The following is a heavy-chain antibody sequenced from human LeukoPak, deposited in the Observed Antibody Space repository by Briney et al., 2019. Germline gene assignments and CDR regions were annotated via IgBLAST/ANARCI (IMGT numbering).Heavy chain of an antibody. CDR2: IATSGTT. J-gene: IGHJ5*02. V-gene: IGHV4-4*07. D-gene: IGHD3-16*01. CDR1: GGSVNSYY. Sequence: SETLSLTCTVSGGSVNSYYWAWIRQPAAKGLEWIGRIATSGTTKYNPSLESRVSMSIDTSKNQLSLKLSSVTAVDTAVYYCVAYSDSWFEHWGQGALVTVSS. CDR3: VAYSDSWFEH.